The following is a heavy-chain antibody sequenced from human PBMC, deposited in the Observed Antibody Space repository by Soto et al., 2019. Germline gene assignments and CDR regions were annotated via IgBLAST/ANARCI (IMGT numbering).Heavy chain of an antibody. J-gene: IGHJ3*02. V-gene: IGHV4-39*01. D-gene: IGHD5-18*01. CDR3: ARIFRHSYGYLDAFDI. CDR2: IYYSGST. CDR1: GGPISSSSYY. Sequence: SETLSLTCTVSGGPISSSSYYWGWIRQPPGKGLEWIGSIYYSGSTYYNPSLKSRVTISVDTSKNQFSLKLSSVTAADTAVYYCARIFRHSYGYLDAFDIWGQGTMVTVSS.